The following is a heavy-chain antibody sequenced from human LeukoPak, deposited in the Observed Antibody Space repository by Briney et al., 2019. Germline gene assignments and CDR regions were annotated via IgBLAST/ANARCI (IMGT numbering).Heavy chain of an antibody. V-gene: IGHV3-23*01. CDR2: ISGSGGST. CDR3: AREIGWTGHSTYFDY. CDR1: RFTFSSYG. J-gene: IGHJ4*02. Sequence: GGTLRLSCAASRFTFSSYGMSWVRQGPGKGLEWVSTISGSGGSTYYADSVKGRLTISRDNAKNSLYLQMNSLRAEDTAVYYCAREIGWTGHSTYFDYWGQGTLVTVSS. D-gene: IGHD3/OR15-3a*01.